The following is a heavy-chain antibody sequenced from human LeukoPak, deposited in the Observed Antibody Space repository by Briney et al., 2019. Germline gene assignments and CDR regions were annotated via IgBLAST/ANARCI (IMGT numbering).Heavy chain of an antibody. V-gene: IGHV4-39*01. CDR3: AEGIPVAGNEEPLNGGV. CDR1: GGSISSSSYY. Sequence: SETLSLTCTVSGGSISSSSYYWGWIRQPPGKGLEWIGSIYHSGGTYYNPSLKSRVTISVDTSKNQFSLKLSSVTAADTAVYYCAEGIPVAGNEEPLNGGVWGQGTLVTVSS. CDR2: IYHSGGT. J-gene: IGHJ4*02. D-gene: IGHD6-19*01.